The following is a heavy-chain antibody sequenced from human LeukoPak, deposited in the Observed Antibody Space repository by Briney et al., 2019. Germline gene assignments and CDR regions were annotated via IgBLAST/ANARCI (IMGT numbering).Heavy chain of an antibody. CDR3: AKDGEGMATRKTTSAPFQH. CDR1: GFTFSSYA. CDR2: ISYDGSNK. V-gene: IGHV3-30-3*01. Sequence: GGSLRLSCAASGFTFSSYAMHWVRQAPGKGLEWVAVISYDGSNKYYADSVQGRFTISRDNSNNTLYLQMNSLRAEDTAVYYCAKDGEGMATRKTTSAPFQHWGRAPWSPSPQ. J-gene: IGHJ1*01. D-gene: IGHD5-24*01.